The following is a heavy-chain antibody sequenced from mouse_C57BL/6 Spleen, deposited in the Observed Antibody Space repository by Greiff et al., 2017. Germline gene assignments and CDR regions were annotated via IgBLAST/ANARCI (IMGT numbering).Heavy chain of an antibody. Sequence: LQESGASVKISCKASGYAFSSYWMNWVKQRPGKGLEWIGQIYPGDGDTNYNGKFKGKATLTADKSSSTAYMQLSSLTSEDSAVYFCARLELGRAFDYWGQGTTLTVSS. J-gene: IGHJ2*01. D-gene: IGHD4-1*01. CDR3: ARLELGRAFDY. CDR1: GYAFSSYW. V-gene: IGHV1-80*01. CDR2: IYPGDGDT.